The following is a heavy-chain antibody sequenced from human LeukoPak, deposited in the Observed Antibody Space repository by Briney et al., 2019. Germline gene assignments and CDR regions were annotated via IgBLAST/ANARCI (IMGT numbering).Heavy chain of an antibody. CDR3: ARRRGSGTQLWRYDGFDI. V-gene: IGHV4-59*01. D-gene: IGHD3-10*01. J-gene: IGHJ3*02. CDR1: GGSISDYY. CDR2: ISYSGGT. Sequence: PSETLSLTCTASGGSISDYYCSWIRQSPGRGLEWMGYISYSGGTDYNPSLKSRVTMSVDTSKNQFSLKLSSVTAADTAVYYCARRRGSGTQLWRYDGFDIWGQGTMVTVSS.